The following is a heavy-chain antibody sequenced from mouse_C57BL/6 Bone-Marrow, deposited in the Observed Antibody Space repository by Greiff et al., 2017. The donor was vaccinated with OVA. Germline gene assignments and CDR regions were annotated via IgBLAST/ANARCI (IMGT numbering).Heavy chain of an antibody. V-gene: IGHV1-7*01. Sequence: QVHVKQSGAELAKPGASVKLSCKASGYTFTSYWMHWVKQRPGQGLEWIGYINPSSGYTKYNQKFKDKATLTADKSSSTAYMQLSSLTYEDSAVYYCARGNYGSYFDYWGQGTTLTVSS. CDR1: GYTFTSYW. D-gene: IGHD1-1*01. J-gene: IGHJ2*01. CDR3: ARGNYGSYFDY. CDR2: INPSSGYT.